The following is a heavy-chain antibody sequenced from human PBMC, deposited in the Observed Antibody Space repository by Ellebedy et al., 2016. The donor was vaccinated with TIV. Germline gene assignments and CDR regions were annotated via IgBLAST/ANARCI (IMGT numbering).Heavy chain of an antibody. CDR2: VHHSGST. J-gene: IGHJ4*02. Sequence: MPSETLSLTCAVYDGSFSDYYWCWIRQSPGKGLEWIGEVHHSGSTIYSPSLRSRVTISVDTSKSQFSLKLNSMTAADTAVYYCARGIDYWGQGTLVTVSS. V-gene: IGHV4-34*01. CDR3: ARGIDY. CDR1: DGSFSDYY.